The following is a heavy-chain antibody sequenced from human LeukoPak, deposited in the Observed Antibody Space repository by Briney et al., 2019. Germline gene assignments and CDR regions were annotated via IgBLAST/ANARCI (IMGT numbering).Heavy chain of an antibody. D-gene: IGHD5-24*01. CDR1: GFTFSSYA. Sequence: GRSLRLPCAASGFTFSSYAMHWVRQAPGKGLEWVAVISYDGSNKYYADSVKGRFTISRDNSKNTLYLQMNSLRAEDTAVYYCARDRGGYFDPWGQGTLVTVSS. V-gene: IGHV3-30-3*01. CDR2: ISYDGSNK. CDR3: ARDRGGYFDP. J-gene: IGHJ5*02.